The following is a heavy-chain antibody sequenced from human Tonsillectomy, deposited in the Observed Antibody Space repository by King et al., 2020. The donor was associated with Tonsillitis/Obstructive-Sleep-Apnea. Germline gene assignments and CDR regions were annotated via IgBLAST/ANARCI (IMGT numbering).Heavy chain of an antibody. J-gene: IGHJ5*02. V-gene: IGHV4-59*02. Sequence: LPLQESGPGLVKPSETLSLTCTVSGGSVNSYYWTWIRQPPGKGLEWIGSIYYSGSTNYNPSLKSRVTISVDTSKNQFSLKLSSVTAADTAVYYCARASSSSWFWFDPWGQGTLVTVSS. D-gene: IGHD6-13*01. CDR1: GGSVNSYY. CDR3: ARASSSSWFWFDP. CDR2: IYYSGST.